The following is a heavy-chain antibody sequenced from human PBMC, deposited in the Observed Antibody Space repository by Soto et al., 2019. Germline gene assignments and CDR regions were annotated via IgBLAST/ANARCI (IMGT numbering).Heavy chain of an antibody. CDR3: VRASISATPYYFDY. D-gene: IGHD1-20*01. Sequence: PGGFLRLSCAASGFSFSAHYMDWVRQAPGKGLEWVARTRNKANSYTTEYAASVKGRFTISRDDSKNSLYLQMNSLKTEDTAVYYCVRASISATPYYFDYWGQGAQVTSPQ. CDR2: TRNKANSYTT. V-gene: IGHV3-72*01. J-gene: IGHJ4*02. CDR1: GFSFSAHY.